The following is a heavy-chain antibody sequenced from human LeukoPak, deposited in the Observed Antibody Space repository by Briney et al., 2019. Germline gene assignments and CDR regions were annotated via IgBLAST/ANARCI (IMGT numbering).Heavy chain of an antibody. V-gene: IGHV4-34*01. CDR2: IKHSGST. D-gene: IGHD5-18*01. CDR1: GGSFSGYY. Sequence: PSETLSLTCAVYGGSFSGYYWSWIRQPPGKGLEWIGEIKHSGSTNYNPSLKSRVTISVDTSKNQFSLKLSSVTAADTAVYYCARQRGYSYVFFDYWGQGTLVTVSS. CDR3: ARQRGYSYVFFDY. J-gene: IGHJ4*02.